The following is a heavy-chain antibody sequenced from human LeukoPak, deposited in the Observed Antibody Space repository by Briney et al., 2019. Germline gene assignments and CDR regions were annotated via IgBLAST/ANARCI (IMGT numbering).Heavy chain of an antibody. J-gene: IGHJ4*02. Sequence: PGGSLRLSCAASGFTFRSYAMSWVRQAPGKGLEWVSVISGSGDSTYYADSVKGRFTISRDNSKNTLYLQMNSLRAEDTAVYYCAKVPINGAPFGELLPYYFDYWGQGTLVTVSS. CDR2: ISGSGDST. CDR1: GFTFRSYA. CDR3: AKVPINGAPFGELLPYYFDY. D-gene: IGHD3-10*01. V-gene: IGHV3-23*01.